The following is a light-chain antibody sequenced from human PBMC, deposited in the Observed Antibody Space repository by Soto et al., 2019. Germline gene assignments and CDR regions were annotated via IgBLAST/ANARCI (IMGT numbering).Light chain of an antibody. J-gene: IGKJ1*01. CDR2: DAS. CDR3: QQFHSFSRT. V-gene: IGKV1-5*01. CDR1: QNINSW. Sequence: DMQRTHVHSTLSRLVENKDTITYLASQNINSWLAWYQQRPGKAPNLLIYDASTLESGVPSRFSGSGSGTEFTLTISSLQPEDFATYYCQQFHSFSRTFGQGTKVDI.